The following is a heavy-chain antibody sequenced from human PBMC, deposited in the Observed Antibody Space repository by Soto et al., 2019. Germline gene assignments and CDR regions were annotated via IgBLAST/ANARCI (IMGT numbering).Heavy chain of an antibody. Sequence: QPGGSLRLSCAASGFTFSSSWMNWVRQAPGKGLVWVSRMNSDGSNTAYADSVKGRFTISRDNAKSTLFLQMNSLRAEDTAVYYCGAEGDVGALWGQGSLVTVSS. CDR3: GAEGDVGAL. V-gene: IGHV3-74*01. CDR1: GFTFSSSW. J-gene: IGHJ4*02. D-gene: IGHD3-10*02. CDR2: MNSDGSNT.